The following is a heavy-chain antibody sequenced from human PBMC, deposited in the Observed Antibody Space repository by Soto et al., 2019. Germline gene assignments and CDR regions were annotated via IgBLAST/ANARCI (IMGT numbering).Heavy chain of an antibody. CDR3: AIVFSSSWLDY. CDR2: INPNSGGT. V-gene: IGHV1-2*02. D-gene: IGHD6-13*01. Sequence: ASVKVSCKASGYTFTGYYMHWVRQAPGQGLEWMGWINPNSGGTNYAQKFQGRVTMTRDTSISTAYMELSRLRYEDTAVYYCAIVFSSSWLDYWGQGTLVTVSS. CDR1: GYTFTGYY. J-gene: IGHJ4*02.